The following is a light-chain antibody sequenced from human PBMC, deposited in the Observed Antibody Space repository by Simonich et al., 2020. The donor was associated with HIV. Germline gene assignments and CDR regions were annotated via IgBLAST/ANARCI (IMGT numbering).Light chain of an antibody. J-gene: IGKJ2*01. V-gene: IGKV1-39*01. Sequence: DIQMPQSPSSLSASVGDRVTITCRASQSISSYLNWYQQKPGKAPKLLIYAASSLQSGVPSRFSGSGSGTDFTLTISSLQPEDFATYYCQQSYSTIAFGQGTKVEIK. CDR2: AAS. CDR3: QQSYSTIA. CDR1: QSISSY.